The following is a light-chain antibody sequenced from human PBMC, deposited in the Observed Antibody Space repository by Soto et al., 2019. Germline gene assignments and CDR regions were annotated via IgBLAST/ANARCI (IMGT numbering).Light chain of an antibody. V-gene: IGLV2-14*01. J-gene: IGLJ1*01. CDR1: SSDVGGYNY. CDR2: EVS. Sequence: QSVLAQPASVSGSPGQSITISCTGTSSDVGGYNYVSWFQHHPGKAPQLIIYEVSYRPSGVSNRFSGSKSGDTASLTISGLQAEDEADYYCSSFTNTITRYAFGTGTKVTVL. CDR3: SSFTNTITRYA.